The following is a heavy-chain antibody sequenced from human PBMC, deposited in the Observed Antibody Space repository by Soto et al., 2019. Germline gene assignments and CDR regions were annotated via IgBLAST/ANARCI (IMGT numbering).Heavy chain of an antibody. Sequence: PGGSLRLSCAASRFTFSDYAMSWVRQTPGKGLDWVSYISGRGGTTYYADSVKGRLTISRDNAKNSLYLQMNSLRAEDTAVYYCARHPERIAQIGWFDPWGQGTLVTVSS. D-gene: IGHD6-13*01. CDR2: ISGRGGTT. V-gene: IGHV3-48*01. CDR3: ARHPERIAQIGWFDP. CDR1: RFTFSDYA. J-gene: IGHJ5*02.